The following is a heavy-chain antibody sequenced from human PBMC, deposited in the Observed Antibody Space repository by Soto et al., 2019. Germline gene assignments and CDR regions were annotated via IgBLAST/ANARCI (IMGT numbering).Heavy chain of an antibody. J-gene: IGHJ4*02. CDR1: GFTFSSYG. V-gene: IGHV3-33*01. Sequence: GGSLRLSCAASGFTFSSYGMHWVRQAPGKGLEWVAVIWYDGSNKYYADSVKGRFTISRDNSKNTLYLQMNSLRAEDTAVYYCAREYYYDSSGPRPLDYWGQGTLVTVSS. D-gene: IGHD3-22*01. CDR3: AREYYYDSSGPRPLDY. CDR2: IWYDGSNK.